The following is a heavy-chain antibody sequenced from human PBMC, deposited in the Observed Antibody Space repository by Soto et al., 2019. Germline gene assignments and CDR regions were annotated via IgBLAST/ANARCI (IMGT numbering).Heavy chain of an antibody. D-gene: IGHD2-15*01. V-gene: IGHV3-66*01. CDR1: GLIVSSTY. CDR2: ISNGGDT. CDR3: AREPRYCSGGSCSITGDAFDI. J-gene: IGHJ3*02. Sequence: EVQLVESGGGLVQPGGSLRLSCAASGLIVSSTYMSWVRQAPGKGLEWVSVISNGGDTHYADSVKGRFSLSRDISNNTLHLQMSSLRVEDTAVYYGAREPRYCSGGSCSITGDAFDIWGQGTMVTVSS.